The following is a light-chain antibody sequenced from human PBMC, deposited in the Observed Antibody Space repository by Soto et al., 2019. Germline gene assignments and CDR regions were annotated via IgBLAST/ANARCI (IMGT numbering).Light chain of an antibody. CDR1: QSISSW. V-gene: IGKV1-5*03. CDR2: KAS. CDR3: QQYSDNWT. Sequence: DIQMTQSPSTLSASVGDRVTITCRASQSISSWLAWYQQKPGTAPKLLIYKASTLQSGVPSRFSGRGSGTEFTLTISSLQPDDFATYYCQQYSDNWTFGQGTKVDIK. J-gene: IGKJ1*01.